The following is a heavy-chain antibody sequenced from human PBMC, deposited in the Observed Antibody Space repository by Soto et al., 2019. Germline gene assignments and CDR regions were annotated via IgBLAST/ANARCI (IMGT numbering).Heavy chain of an antibody. V-gene: IGHV1-2*04. CDR1: GYTFTGYY. CDR3: ARDPGYTSGSYYYYGMDV. CDR2: INPNSGGT. J-gene: IGHJ6*02. D-gene: IGHD5-12*01. Sequence: ASVDGSCKSSGYTFTGYYRRCVRQAPGPGLEWMGWINPNSGGTNYAQKFQGWVTMTRDTSISTAYMELSRLRSDDTAVYYCARDPGYTSGSYYYYGMDVWGQGTTVTVSS.